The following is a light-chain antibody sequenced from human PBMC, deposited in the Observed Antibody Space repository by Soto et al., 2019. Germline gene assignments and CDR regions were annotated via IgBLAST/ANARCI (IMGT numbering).Light chain of an antibody. Sequence: EIVMTQSPATLSVSRREGATLSCRASQSVRSNLAWYQQRPGQAPRLLIYGASTRAAGIPARFSGGGSGTDFTLTITSLQSEAVAVYHCEQYVDWPLTFGGGTKVEIK. CDR2: GAS. J-gene: IGKJ4*01. CDR1: QSVRSN. CDR3: EQYVDWPLT. V-gene: IGKV3-15*01.